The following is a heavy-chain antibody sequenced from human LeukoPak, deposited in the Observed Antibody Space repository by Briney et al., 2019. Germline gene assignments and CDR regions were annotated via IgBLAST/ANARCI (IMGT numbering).Heavy chain of an antibody. J-gene: IGHJ4*02. CDR2: ISAYNGDT. CDR1: GYTYTSYG. Sequence: ASVKVSCKASGYTYTSYGISWVRQAPGQGLEWMGWISAYNGDTIYAQKFQGRVTMTEDTSTDTAYMELSSLRSEDTAVYYCATGPLVFCGGDCYKNGGSQNDDYWGQGTLVTVSS. CDR3: ATGPLVFCGGDCYKNGGSQNDDY. V-gene: IGHV1-18*01. D-gene: IGHD2-21*02.